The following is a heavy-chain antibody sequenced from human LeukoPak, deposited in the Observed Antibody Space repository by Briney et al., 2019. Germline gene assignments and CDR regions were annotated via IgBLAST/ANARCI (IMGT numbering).Heavy chain of an antibody. D-gene: IGHD2-2*01. CDR2: MNPNSGNT. Sequence: ASVTVSLKSSVYIFTSYDIIWVRQPPGQGLEWMGWMNPNSGNTAYAHKFQDRVTMTRNTSISTAYMELSSLKSEDTAVYYCARGLRYCSSTSCYAGYFSGGSCCSPTPFDYWGQGTLVTVSS. V-gene: IGHV1-8*01. CDR3: ARGLRYCSSTSCYAGYFSGGSCCSPTPFDY. J-gene: IGHJ4*02. CDR1: VYIFTSYD.